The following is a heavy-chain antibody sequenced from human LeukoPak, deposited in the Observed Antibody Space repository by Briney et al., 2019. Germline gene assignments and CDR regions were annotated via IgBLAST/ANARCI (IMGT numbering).Heavy chain of an antibody. J-gene: IGHJ4*02. CDR3: ARDGAAYDFWSGRGMYYFDY. CDR1: GFSVSSNY. Sequence: GGSLRLSCAASGFSVSSNYMSWVRQAPGKGLEWVSVIYSGGSTYYADSVKGRFTISRDNSKNTLYLQMNRLRAEDTAVYYCARDGAAYDFWSGRGMYYFDYWGQGTLVTVSS. CDR2: IYSGGST. D-gene: IGHD3-3*01. V-gene: IGHV3-66*02.